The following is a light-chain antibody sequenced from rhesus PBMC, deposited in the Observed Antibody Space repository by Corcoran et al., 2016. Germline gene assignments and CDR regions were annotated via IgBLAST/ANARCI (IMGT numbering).Light chain of an antibody. CDR3: QQYSNWPLT. J-gene: IGKJ4*01. CDR1: QSVSSN. Sequence: EIVLTQSPATLSLSPGERATLSCRASQSVSSNLAWYQQQPGQAPRPLIYDASSRAPGIPDRFSGRGAGTDFTLTINSLEPEDVGVFYCQQYSNWPLTFGGGTKVELK. CDR2: DAS. V-gene: IGKV3-35*01.